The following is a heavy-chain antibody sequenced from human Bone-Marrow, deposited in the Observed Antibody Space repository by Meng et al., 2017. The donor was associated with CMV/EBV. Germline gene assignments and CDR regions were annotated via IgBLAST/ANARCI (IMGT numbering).Heavy chain of an antibody. CDR1: GFTFDRSA. D-gene: IGHD2-8*01. Sequence: LSLTCAASGFTFDRSAIHWVRQVPGKGLEWVSGIGYNSDYIGYADSVKGRFTISRDNAKNSVYLQTNSLRPEDTALYYCARDDCGNYCTLADWGQGTLVTFSS. CDR3: ARDDCGNYCTLAD. CDR2: IGYNSDYI. J-gene: IGHJ4*02. V-gene: IGHV3-9*01.